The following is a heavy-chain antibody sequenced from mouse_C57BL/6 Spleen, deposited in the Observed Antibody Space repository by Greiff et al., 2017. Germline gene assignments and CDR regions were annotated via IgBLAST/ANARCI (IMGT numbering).Heavy chain of an antibody. D-gene: IGHD1-1*01. Sequence: EVKLVESGGGLVKPGGSLKLSCAASGFTFSDYGMHWVRQAPEKGLEWVAYISSGSSTIYYADTVKGRFTISRDNAKNTLFLQMTSRRSEDTAMYYCARTYYGSSRYCDVWGTGTTVTVSS. CDR3: ARTYYGSSRYCDV. J-gene: IGHJ1*03. CDR2: ISSGSSTI. CDR1: GFTFSDYG. V-gene: IGHV5-17*01.